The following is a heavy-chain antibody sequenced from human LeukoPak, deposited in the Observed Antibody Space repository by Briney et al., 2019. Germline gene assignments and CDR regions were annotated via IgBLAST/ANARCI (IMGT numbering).Heavy chain of an antibody. V-gene: IGHV6-1*01. Sequence: SQTLSLTCAISGDSVSSISVAWNWSRQSPSRGLEWLGRTYYRSKWYYEYAVSVKGRINISPDTSKNQVSLQLTSVTPEDTAVYYCSLARSEYHYGMDVWGQGTTVTVSS. CDR3: SLARSEYHYGMDV. J-gene: IGHJ6*02. CDR2: TYYRSKWYY. CDR1: GDSVSSISVA.